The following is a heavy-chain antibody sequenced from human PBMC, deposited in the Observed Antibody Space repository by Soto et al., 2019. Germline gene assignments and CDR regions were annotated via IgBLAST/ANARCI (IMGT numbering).Heavy chain of an antibody. D-gene: IGHD1-1*01. CDR3: ARDGSRGYDMDV. CDR1: GFDFSNYN. Sequence: VQVVESGGGLIQPGGSLRLSCAGSGFDFSNYNMDWVRQAPGKGLEGISYISNTARTIFYADSVKGRFTISRDNARNSLFLQMNSLRDEDTAVYYCARDGSRGYDMDVWGQGTTVTVSS. V-gene: IGHV3-48*02. CDR2: ISNTARTI. J-gene: IGHJ6*02.